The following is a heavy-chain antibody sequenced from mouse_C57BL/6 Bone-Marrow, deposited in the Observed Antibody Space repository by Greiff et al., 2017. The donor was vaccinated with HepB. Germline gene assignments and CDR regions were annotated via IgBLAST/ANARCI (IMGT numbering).Heavy chain of an antibody. J-gene: IGHJ3*01. D-gene: IGHD1-1*01. CDR1: GFSLSTFGMG. V-gene: IGHV8-8*01. Sequence: QVTLKVSGPGILQPSQTLSLTCSFSGFSLSTFGMGVGWIRQPSGKGLEWLAHIWWDDDKYYNPALKSRLTISKDTSKNQVFLKIANVDTADTATDYCARFITTVVAKREIPFAYWGQGTLVTVSA. CDR3: ARFITTVVAKREIPFAY. CDR2: IWWDDDK.